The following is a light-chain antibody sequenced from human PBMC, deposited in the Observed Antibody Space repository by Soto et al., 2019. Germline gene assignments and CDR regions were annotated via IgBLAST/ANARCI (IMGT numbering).Light chain of an antibody. CDR3: CSYAGSYTHV. Sequence: QSALTQSRSVSASPGQSVTISCTGTSSDVGGYNFVSWYQQHPGKAPKLMIYDVSQRPSGVPDRFSGSKSGSTASLTISGLQAEDEADYYCCSYAGSYTHVFGTGTKVTVL. J-gene: IGLJ1*01. CDR2: DVS. V-gene: IGLV2-11*01. CDR1: SSDVGGYNF.